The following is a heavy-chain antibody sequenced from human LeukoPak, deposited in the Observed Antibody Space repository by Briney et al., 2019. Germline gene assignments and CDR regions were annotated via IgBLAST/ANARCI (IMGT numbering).Heavy chain of an antibody. CDR1: GGPISGYY. CDR3: ARGYCSGGSCYHLDY. CDR2: FSYSGST. D-gene: IGHD2-15*01. V-gene: IGHV4-59*12. Sequence: SETLSLTCTVSGGPISGYYWSWIRQPPGKGLEWIGYFSYSGSTNYNPSLNRRVTISVDTSKNQFSLKLSSVTAADTAVYYCARGYCSGGSCYHLDYWGQGTLVTVSS. J-gene: IGHJ4*02.